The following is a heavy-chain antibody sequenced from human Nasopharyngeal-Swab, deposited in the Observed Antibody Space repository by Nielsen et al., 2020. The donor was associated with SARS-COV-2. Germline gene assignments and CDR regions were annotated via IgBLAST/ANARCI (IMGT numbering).Heavy chain of an antibody. CDR2: ISGSGEST. D-gene: IGHD3-3*01. CDR1: GFTFGIYG. Sequence: GESLKISCAASGFTFGIYGMSWVRQAPGKGLEWVAAISGSGESTYYADSVKGRFTISRDNSKNTLYLQMNSLRAEDTAVYYCAKKGRDFWSGYHFDYWGQGTLVTVSS. CDR3: AKKGRDFWSGYHFDY. V-gene: IGHV3-23*01. J-gene: IGHJ4*02.